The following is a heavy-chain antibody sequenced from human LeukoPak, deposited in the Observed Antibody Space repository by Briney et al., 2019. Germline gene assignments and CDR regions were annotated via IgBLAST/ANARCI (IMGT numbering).Heavy chain of an antibody. CDR1: GFTFSSYG. CDR3: ARETLDY. Sequence: GGSLRLSCAASGFTFSSYGMHWVRQAPGKGLEWVAVISYDGSNKYYADSVKGRFTISRDNSKNTLYLQMNSLRAEDTAVYYCARETLDYWGQGTLVTVSS. J-gene: IGHJ4*02. V-gene: IGHV3-30*19. CDR2: ISYDGSNK.